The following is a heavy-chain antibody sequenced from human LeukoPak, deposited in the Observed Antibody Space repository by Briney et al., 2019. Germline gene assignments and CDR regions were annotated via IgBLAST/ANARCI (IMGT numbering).Heavy chain of an antibody. CDR2: LYSGSST. V-gene: IGHV3-53*01. CDR3: ARVGDHYHWYLDL. Sequence: GGSLRLSCAASGFSVSTNYMNWVRQAPGKGLGWVSILYSGSSTYYTDSVKGRFTISRDNSRNTLYLHMTNLRAEDTAVYYCARVGDHYHWYLDLWGRGSLLTVSS. D-gene: IGHD3-10*01. CDR1: GFSVSTNY. J-gene: IGHJ2*01.